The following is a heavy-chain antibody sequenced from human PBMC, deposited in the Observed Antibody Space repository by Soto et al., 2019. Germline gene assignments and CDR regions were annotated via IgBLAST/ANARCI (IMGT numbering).Heavy chain of an antibody. V-gene: IGHV1-69*01. CDR1: GVTFSSFA. CDR2: IIPIFRTP. Sequence: QVHLVQSGAEVKQPGSSVKVSCQASGVTFSSFAICWVRQAPGQGLEWMGGIIPIFRTPNYAQNFQGRVTITADESTSSVYMELSRLRSEDTAVYYCARSTGSGFRPGTHRFNWFDPWGQGTLVTVSS. D-gene: IGHD5-12*01. CDR3: ARSTGSGFRPGTHRFNWFDP. J-gene: IGHJ5*02.